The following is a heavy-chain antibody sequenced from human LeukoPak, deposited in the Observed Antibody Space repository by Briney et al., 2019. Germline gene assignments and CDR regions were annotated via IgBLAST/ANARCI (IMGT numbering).Heavy chain of an antibody. CDR2: IYHSGGT. Sequence: SETLSLTCSVSAGSISSSNWSWVRQPPGKGLEWIGEIYHSGGTNYNPSLKSRVTISVDKSNNQFSLKLSSVTAADTAVYYYAREDSSGYIFDYWGQGILVTVSS. CDR3: AREDSSGYIFDY. CDR1: AGSISSSNW. V-gene: IGHV4-4*02. J-gene: IGHJ4*02. D-gene: IGHD3-22*01.